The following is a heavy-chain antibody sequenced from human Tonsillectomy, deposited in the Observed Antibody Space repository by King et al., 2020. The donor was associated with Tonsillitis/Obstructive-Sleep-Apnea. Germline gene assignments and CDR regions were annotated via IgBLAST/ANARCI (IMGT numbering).Heavy chain of an antibody. D-gene: IGHD2-2*01. V-gene: IGHV4-4*02. J-gene: IGHJ3*02. CDR2: IYHSGST. CDR3: ARGYCSSPSCHGDDAFDI. Sequence: VQLQESGPGLVKPSGTLSLTCAVSGGSISSTNWWSWVRQPPGKGLEWIGKIYHSGSTDYNPSLTSRVTISVDKSKNHFSLRLSSVTAADTPVYYCARGYCSSPSCHGDDAFDIWGQGTMVTVSS. CDR1: GGSISSTNW.